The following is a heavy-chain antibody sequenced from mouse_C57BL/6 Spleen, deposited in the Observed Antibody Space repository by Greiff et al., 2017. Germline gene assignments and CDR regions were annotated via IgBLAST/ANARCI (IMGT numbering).Heavy chain of an antibody. V-gene: IGHV1-69*01. J-gene: IGHJ2*01. CDR3: ARGVYRGYFDY. CDR1: GYTFTSYW. CDR2: IDPSDSYT. D-gene: IGHD2-14*01. Sequence: QVQLQQPGAELVMPGASVKLSCKASGYTFTSYWMHWVKQRPGQGLEWIGEIDPSDSYTNYNQKFKGKSTLTVDKSSSTAYMQLSSLTSEDSAVYYCARGVYRGYFDYWGQGTTLTVSS.